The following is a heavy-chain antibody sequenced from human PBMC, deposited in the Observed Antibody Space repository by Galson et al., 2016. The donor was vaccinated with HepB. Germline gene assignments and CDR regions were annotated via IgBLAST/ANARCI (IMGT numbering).Heavy chain of an antibody. J-gene: IGHJ3*02. CDR3: AAWLLSGSYFLGAFDI. CDR2: ISSSSSYI. CDR1: GFTFSSYR. D-gene: IGHD1-26*01. Sequence: SLRLSCAASGFTFSSYRMNWARQAPGKGPEWVSSISSSSSYIYYADSVKGRFTISRDNAKNSLYLQMNSLRAEDTAVYYCAAWLLSGSYFLGAFDIWGQGTMVTASS. V-gene: IGHV3-21*01.